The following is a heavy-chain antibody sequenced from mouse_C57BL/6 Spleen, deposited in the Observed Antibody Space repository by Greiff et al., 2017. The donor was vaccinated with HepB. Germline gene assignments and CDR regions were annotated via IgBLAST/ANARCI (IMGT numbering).Heavy chain of an antibody. Sequence: VQLQQPGAELVKPGASVKLSCKASGYTFTSYWMHWVKQRPGRGLGWIGRIDPNSGGTKYNEKFKSKATLTVDKPSSTAYMQLSSLTSEDSAVYYCARWGYYYGSSYGNYFDYWGQGTTLTVSS. CDR1: GYTFTSYW. CDR3: ARWGYYYGSSYGNYFDY. V-gene: IGHV1-72*01. J-gene: IGHJ2*01. D-gene: IGHD1-1*01. CDR2: IDPNSGGT.